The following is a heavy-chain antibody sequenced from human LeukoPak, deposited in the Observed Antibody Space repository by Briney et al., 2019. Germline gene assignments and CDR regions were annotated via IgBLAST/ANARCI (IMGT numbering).Heavy chain of an antibody. CDR2: INHSGST. Sequence: SETLSLTCAVYGGSFSGYYWSWIRQPPGKGLEWLGEINHSGSTNYNPSLKSRVTISVDTSKNQFSLKLSSVTAADTAVYYCARGDKSAMVRGVRRFDYWGQGTLVTVSS. CDR3: ARGDKSAMVRGVRRFDY. CDR1: GGSFSGYY. D-gene: IGHD3-10*01. V-gene: IGHV4-34*01. J-gene: IGHJ4*02.